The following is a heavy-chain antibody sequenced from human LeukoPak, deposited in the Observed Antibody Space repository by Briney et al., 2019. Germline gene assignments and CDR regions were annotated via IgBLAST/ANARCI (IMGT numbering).Heavy chain of an antibody. Sequence: GRSPRLSCAASGFTFSSYAMHWVRQAPGKGLEWVAVISYDGSNKYYADSVKGRFTISRDNSKNTLYLQMNSLRAEDTAVYYCAREDILTGYYNPWLDGYWGQGTLVTVSS. D-gene: IGHD3-9*01. CDR3: AREDILTGYYNPWLDGY. CDR2: ISYDGSNK. J-gene: IGHJ4*02. CDR1: GFTFSSYA. V-gene: IGHV3-30-3*01.